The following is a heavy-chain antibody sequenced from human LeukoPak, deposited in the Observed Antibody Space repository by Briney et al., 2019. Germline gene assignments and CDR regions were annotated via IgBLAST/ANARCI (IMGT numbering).Heavy chain of an antibody. CDR2: ISWNSGSI. CDR1: GFIFDDYA. D-gene: IGHD1-1*01. CDR3: AKDGGTYFIDY. V-gene: IGHV3-9*01. J-gene: IGHJ4*02. Sequence: GGSLRLSCAASGFIFDDYAMHWVRQAPGKGLEWVSGISWNSGSIGYADSVKGRFTISRDNAKNSLYLQMNSLRAEDTALYYCAKDGGTYFIDYWGQGTLVTVSS.